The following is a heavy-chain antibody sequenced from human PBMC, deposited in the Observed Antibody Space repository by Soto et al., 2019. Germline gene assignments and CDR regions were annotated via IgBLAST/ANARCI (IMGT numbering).Heavy chain of an antibody. CDR2: INHSGST. D-gene: IGHD2-15*01. V-gene: IGHV4-34*01. J-gene: IGHJ3*02. Sequence: KLPETLSLTCAVYGGSFSGYYWSWIRQPPGKGLEWIGEINHSGSTNYNPSLKSRVTISVDTSKNQFSLKLSSVTAADTAVYYCARGIYCSGGSCYISTFDIWGQGTMVTVSS. CDR3: ARGIYCSGGSCYISTFDI. CDR1: GGSFSGYY.